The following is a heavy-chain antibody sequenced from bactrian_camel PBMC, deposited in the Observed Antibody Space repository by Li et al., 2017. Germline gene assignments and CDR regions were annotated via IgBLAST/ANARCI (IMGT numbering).Heavy chain of an antibody. J-gene: IGHJ6*01. CDR3: AAWGVDLHTMYLAFAY. Sequence: HVQLVESRGASVQTGGSVRLSCAAHRFTAIFNCMAWFRQAPGKEREGVATFYPGNGTTYYADSVKGRFTISRDNAKNTLYLQLNSLETEDTAMYYCAAWGVDLHTMYLAFAYWGQGTQVTVS. CDR1: RFTAIFNC. V-gene: IGHV3S1*01. D-gene: IGHD2*01. CDR2: FYPGNGTT.